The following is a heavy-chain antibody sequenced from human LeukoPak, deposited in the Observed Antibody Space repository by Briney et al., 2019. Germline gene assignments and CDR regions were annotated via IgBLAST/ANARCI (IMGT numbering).Heavy chain of an antibody. D-gene: IGHD6-19*01. J-gene: IGHJ4*02. CDR3: AKRDTSGFHYFDN. CDR1: GFTFSSYG. Sequence: PGRSLKLSCAASGFTFSSYGMHWVRQAPGKGLEWVAVIWYDGSNKYYADSVKGRFTISRDNSKPTLYLQMNSLRAEDTAVYYCAKRDTSGFHYFDNWGQGTLVTVSS. V-gene: IGHV3-33*06. CDR2: IWYDGSNK.